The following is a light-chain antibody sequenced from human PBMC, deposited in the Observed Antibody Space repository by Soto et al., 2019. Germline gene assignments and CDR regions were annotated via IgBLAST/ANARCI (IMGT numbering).Light chain of an antibody. CDR3: QQYGSTPWT. Sequence: VVLTQFPGTLSLSPGETATLSCGASQSVSNNFLGWYQQKPGLPPRLLIYDASSRANGIPERFSGRGSGTQFTLTISRLEPEDFAVYYCQQYGSTPWTFXRGTKVDIK. CDR1: QSVSNNF. V-gene: IGKV3D-20*01. J-gene: IGKJ1*01. CDR2: DAS.